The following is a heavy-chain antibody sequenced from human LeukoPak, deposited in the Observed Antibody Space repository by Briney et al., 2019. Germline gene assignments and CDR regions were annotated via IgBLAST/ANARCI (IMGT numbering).Heavy chain of an antibody. CDR2: IYHSGST. J-gene: IGHJ6*02. Sequence: SETLSLTCAVSGGSISSSNWWSWVRQPPGKGLEWIGEIYHSGSTNYNPSLKSRVTISVDKSKNQFSLKLSSVTAADTAVYYCARDYRVGATSSGMDVWGQGTTVTVSS. V-gene: IGHV4-4*02. CDR3: ARDYRVGATSSGMDV. D-gene: IGHD1-26*01. CDR1: GGSISSSNW.